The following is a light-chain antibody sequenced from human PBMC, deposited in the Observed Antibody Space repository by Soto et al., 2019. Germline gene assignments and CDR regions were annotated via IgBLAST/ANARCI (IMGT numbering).Light chain of an antibody. CDR2: DAS. CDR3: QQFIYGWT. CDR1: QSINNR. V-gene: IGKV1-5*01. Sequence: IQMTQSPSTLSASIGDRVTITCRASQSINNRLAWYQQMPGKAPNLLIYDASTLESGVPSRFRGSGSETEFTLTISGLQPDDFANYYRQQFIYGWTFGPGTKVEIK. J-gene: IGKJ1*01.